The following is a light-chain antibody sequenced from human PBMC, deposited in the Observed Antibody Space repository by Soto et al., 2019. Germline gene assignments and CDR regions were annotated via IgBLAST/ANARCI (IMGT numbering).Light chain of an antibody. CDR2: DVS. V-gene: IGLV2-14*01. J-gene: IGLJ3*02. CDR1: SSDVGGYNH. CDR3: SSYASSSTLVL. Sequence: QSALTQPASVSGSPGQSITISYTGTSSDVGGYNHVSWYQQHPGKAPKLMIFDVSNRPSGVSNRFSGSKSGNTASLTISGLQAEDEADYYCSSYASSSTLVLFGGGTKLTVL.